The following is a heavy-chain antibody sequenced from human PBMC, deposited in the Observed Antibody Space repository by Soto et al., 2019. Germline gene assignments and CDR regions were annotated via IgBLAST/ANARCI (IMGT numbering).Heavy chain of an antibody. CDR2: IIPILGIA. J-gene: IGHJ6*03. D-gene: IGHD2-2*01. Sequence: GASVKVSCKASGGTFSSYTISWVRQAPGQGLEWMGRIIPILGIANYAQKFQGRVTITADKSTSTAYMELSSLRSEDTAVYYCARGISDIVVVPAAMDVWGKGTTVTV. V-gene: IGHV1-69*02. CDR1: GGTFSSYT. CDR3: ARGISDIVVVPAAMDV.